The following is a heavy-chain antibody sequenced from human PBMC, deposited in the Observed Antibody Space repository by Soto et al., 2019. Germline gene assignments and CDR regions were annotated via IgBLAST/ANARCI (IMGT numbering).Heavy chain of an antibody. D-gene: IGHD3-10*01. CDR1: GFSFSSYE. Sequence: SLRLSCAASGFSFSSYEMNWVRQAPGKGLEWISYIGGSGGTKYSADSVKGRFIISRDNAQNSLYLQTNSLRVEDTAVYYCARDRGGDVGQFLFPDGFDLWGQGTMVTVSS. J-gene: IGHJ3*01. CDR3: ARDRGGDVGQFLFPDGFDL. V-gene: IGHV3-48*03. CDR2: IGGSGGTK.